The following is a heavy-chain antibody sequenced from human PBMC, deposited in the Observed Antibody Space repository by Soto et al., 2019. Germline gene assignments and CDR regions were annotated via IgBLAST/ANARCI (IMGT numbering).Heavy chain of an antibody. V-gene: IGHV3-48*03. D-gene: IGHD3-10*01. CDR3: ARAHITMVRGVDYYYYGMDV. J-gene: IGHJ6*02. CDR2: ISSSGSTI. CDR1: VFTFSSYE. Sequence: GGSLRLSCAASVFTFSSYEMNWVRQAPGKGLEWVSYISSSGSTIYYADSVKGRFTISRDNAKNSLYLQMNSLRAEDTAVYYCARAHITMVRGVDYYYYGMDVWGQGTTVTVSS.